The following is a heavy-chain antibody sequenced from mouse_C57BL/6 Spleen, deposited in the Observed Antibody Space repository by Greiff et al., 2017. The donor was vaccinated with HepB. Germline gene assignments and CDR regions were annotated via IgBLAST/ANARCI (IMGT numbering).Heavy chain of an antibody. CDR1: GYSFTDYN. CDR3: ARSGDYDYYFDY. CDR2: INPNYGTT. V-gene: IGHV1-39*01. J-gene: IGHJ2*01. D-gene: IGHD2-4*01. Sequence: HLVESGPELVKPGASVKISCKASGYSFTDYNMNWVKQSNGKSLEWIGVINPNYGTTSYNQKFKGKATLTVDQSSSTAYMQLNSLTSEDSAVYYCARSGDYDYYFDYWGQGTTLTVSS.